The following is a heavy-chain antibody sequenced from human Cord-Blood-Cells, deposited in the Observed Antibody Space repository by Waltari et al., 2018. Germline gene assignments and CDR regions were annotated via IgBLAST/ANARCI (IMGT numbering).Heavy chain of an antibody. V-gene: IGHV1-69*01. D-gene: IGHD2-2*01. CDR3: ARGDVGYCSSTSCYDY. Sequence: QVQLVQSGTEVKKPGSSVKVSCKASGGTFSSYAISWVRPAPGQGLEWMGGIIPIFGTANYAQKFQGRVTITADESTSTAYMELSSLRSEDTAVYYCARGDVGYCSSTSCYDYWGQGTLVTVSS. CDR2: IIPIFGTA. J-gene: IGHJ4*02. CDR1: GGTFSSYA.